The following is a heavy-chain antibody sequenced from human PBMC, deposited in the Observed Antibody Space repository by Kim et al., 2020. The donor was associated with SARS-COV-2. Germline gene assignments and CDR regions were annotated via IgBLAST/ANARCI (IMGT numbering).Heavy chain of an antibody. CDR3: ARDRPVTDDAFDI. J-gene: IGHJ3*02. D-gene: IGHD4-17*01. V-gene: IGHV3-33*01. Sequence: YADSVKGRFTISRANSNNTLYLQMNSLRAEDTAVYYCARDRPVTDDAFDIWGQGTMVTVSS.